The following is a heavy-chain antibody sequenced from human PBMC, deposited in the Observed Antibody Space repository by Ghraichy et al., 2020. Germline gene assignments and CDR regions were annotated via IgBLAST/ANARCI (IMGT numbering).Heavy chain of an antibody. CDR3: ARDYRGDGQGDNWFDP. V-gene: IGHV3-33*01. CDR2: IWHDGSNK. Sequence: GGSLRLSCAASGFTFSNYGMHWVRQAPGKGLEWAAVIWHDGSNKHYADSVKGRFTISRDNSKNTVYLQMNSLRAEDTAVYYCARDYRGDGQGDNWFDPWGQGTLVTVSS. J-gene: IGHJ5*02. CDR1: GFTFSNYG. D-gene: IGHD3-10*02.